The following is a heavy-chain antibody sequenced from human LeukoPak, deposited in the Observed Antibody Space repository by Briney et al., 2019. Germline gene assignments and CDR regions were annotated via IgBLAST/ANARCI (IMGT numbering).Heavy chain of an antibody. CDR2: INPSGGSA. V-gene: IGHV1-46*01. D-gene: IGHD3-10*01. CDR3: ARGKGSGSNWFDP. CDR1: GYTFTSYY. J-gene: IGHJ5*02. Sequence: ASVKVSCKASGYTFTSYYMRWVRQAPGQGLEWMGIINPSGGSASYAQKFQGRVTMTRDMSASTAYMELSSLRSEDMAVYYCARGKGSGSNWFDPWGQGTLVTVSS.